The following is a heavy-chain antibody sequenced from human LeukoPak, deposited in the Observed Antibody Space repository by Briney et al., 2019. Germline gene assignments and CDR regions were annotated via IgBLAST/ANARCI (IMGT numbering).Heavy chain of an antibody. D-gene: IGHD3-10*01. CDR2: VGPSGRST. J-gene: IGHJ4*02. CDR3: AKDPMVRGATYDY. CDR1: GFTFRTYG. Sequence: GGSLRLSCAASGFTFRTYGLTWVRQAPGKGLEWVSAVGPSGRSTYYADSVRGRFTISRDNSKNTLYLQMNSLRAEGTAIYYCAKDPMVRGATYDYWGQGTLVTVST. V-gene: IGHV3-23*01.